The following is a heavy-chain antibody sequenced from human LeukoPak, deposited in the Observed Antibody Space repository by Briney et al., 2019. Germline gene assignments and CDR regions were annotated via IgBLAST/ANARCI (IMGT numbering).Heavy chain of an antibody. Sequence: GASLQISCKGSGYSFTSYWIGWVHPMPGEGLEWMGIIYPGDSDTRYSPSFQGQVTISADKSISTAYLQWSSLKASDTAMYYCARRLGGIVRSHFDYWGQGTLVTVSS. CDR2: IYPGDSDT. CDR1: GYSFTSYW. V-gene: IGHV5-51*07. D-gene: IGHD4-23*01. CDR3: ARRLGGIVRSHFDY. J-gene: IGHJ4*02.